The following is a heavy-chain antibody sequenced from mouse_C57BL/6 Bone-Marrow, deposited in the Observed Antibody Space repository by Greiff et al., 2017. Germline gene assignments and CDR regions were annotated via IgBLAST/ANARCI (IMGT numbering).Heavy chain of an antibody. J-gene: IGHJ4*01. CDR2: IYPRSGNT. CDR3: ARIFITTVVAPYYYAMDD. CDR1: GYTFTSYG. V-gene: IGHV1-81*01. D-gene: IGHD1-1*01. Sequence: QVQLKQSGAELARPGASVKLSCKASGYTFTSYGISWVKQRTGQGLEWIGEIYPRSGNTYYNEKFKGKATLTADKSSSTAYMELRSLTSEDSAVYFCARIFITTVVAPYYYAMDDWGQGTSVTVSS.